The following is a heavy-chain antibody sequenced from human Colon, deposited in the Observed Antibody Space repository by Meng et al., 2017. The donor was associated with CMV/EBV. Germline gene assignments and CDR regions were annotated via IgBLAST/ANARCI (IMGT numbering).Heavy chain of an antibody. D-gene: IGHD2-2*01. J-gene: IGHJ6*02. CDR1: GFTFNNYE. V-gene: IGHV3-48*03. Sequence: GESLKISCAGSGFTFNNYEMTWVRQAPGKGLEWVGHISSSGTTIYYADSVKGRFTISRDNAKNSLYLQMNSLRAEDTALYYCAGQDCSGTMCSYHFYYGMDVWGQGTTVTVSS. CDR3: AGQDCSGTMCSYHFYYGMDV. CDR2: ISSSGTTI.